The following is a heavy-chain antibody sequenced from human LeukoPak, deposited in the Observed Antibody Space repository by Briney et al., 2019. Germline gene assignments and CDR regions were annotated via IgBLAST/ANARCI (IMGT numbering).Heavy chain of an antibody. CDR3: AKDTRGVMSYYYYYMDV. CDR2: IRYDGSNK. CDR1: GFTFSSYG. J-gene: IGHJ6*03. D-gene: IGHD3-10*01. V-gene: IGHV3-30*02. Sequence: GGSLRLSCAASGFTFSSYGMHWVRQAPGKGLEWVAFIRYDGSNKYYADSVKGRFTISRDNSKNTLYLQMNSLRAEDTAVYYCAKDTRGVMSYYYYYMDVWGKGTTVTVSS.